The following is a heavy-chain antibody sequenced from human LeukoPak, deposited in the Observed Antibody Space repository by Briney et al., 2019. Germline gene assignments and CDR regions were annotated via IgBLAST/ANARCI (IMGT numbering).Heavy chain of an antibody. Sequence: SETLSLTCAVSGGSISSNNWWSWVRQTPGKGLEWIGEVYHSGSTNYNPSLKSRVTIPVDKSKKQFSLKLSSMTAADTAMYYCARYRRGMVVVPAADWYFDLWGRGTLVTVSS. D-gene: IGHD2-2*01. CDR3: ARYRRGMVVVPAADWYFDL. CDR2: VYHSGST. V-gene: IGHV4-4*02. CDR1: GGSISSNNW. J-gene: IGHJ2*01.